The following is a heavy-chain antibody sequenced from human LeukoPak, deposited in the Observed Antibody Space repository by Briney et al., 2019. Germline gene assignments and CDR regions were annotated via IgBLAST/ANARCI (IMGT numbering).Heavy chain of an antibody. V-gene: IGHV3-64D*09. Sequence: GGSLRLSCSASGFTFSSYAMHWVRQAPGKGLEYVSGISSSGDNTYYADSLKGRFTMSRDSSKNTLYLQMSSLRPDDTAVYYCVKGLYSSSKNWFDPWGQGTQVTVSS. CDR3: VKGLYSSSKNWFDP. D-gene: IGHD6-6*01. J-gene: IGHJ5*02. CDR2: ISSSGDNT. CDR1: GFTFSSYA.